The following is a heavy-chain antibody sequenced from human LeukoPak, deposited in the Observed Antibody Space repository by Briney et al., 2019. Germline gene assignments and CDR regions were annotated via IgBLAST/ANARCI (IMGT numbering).Heavy chain of an antibody. CDR2: ISESGGST. D-gene: IGHD6-13*01. CDR3: GKGRDSSSWYAFDS. Sequence: GGSLRLSCAASGFTFSTNATSWVRQAPGKGLEWVSGISESGGSTYYADSVKGRFTTSRDNSKNTLYLQMNSLRAEDTAVYYCGKGRDSSSWYAFDSWGQGTLVTVSS. J-gene: IGHJ4*02. V-gene: IGHV3-23*01. CDR1: GFTFSTNA.